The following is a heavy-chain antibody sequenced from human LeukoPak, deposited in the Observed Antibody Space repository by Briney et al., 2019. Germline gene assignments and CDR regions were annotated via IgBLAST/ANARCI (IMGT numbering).Heavy chain of an antibody. D-gene: IGHD3-9*01. CDR1: GYTFTSYG. V-gene: IGHV1-18*01. J-gene: IGHJ4*02. CDR3: ARERADYDILTGYHTLPYFDY. CDR2: ISAYNGNT. Sequence: GASVKVSCKASGYTFTSYGISWVRQAPGQGLEWMGWISAYNGNTNYAQKLQGRVTMTTDTSTSTAYMELRSLRSDDTAVYCCARERADYDILTGYHTLPYFDYWGQGTLVTVSS.